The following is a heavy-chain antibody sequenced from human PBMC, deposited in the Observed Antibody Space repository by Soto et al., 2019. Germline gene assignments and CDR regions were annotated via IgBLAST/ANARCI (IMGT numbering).Heavy chain of an antibody. CDR1: GVILSDYA. CDR3: ARKNQLTD. CDR2: ISVTGGST. V-gene: IGHV3-23*01. Sequence: EVGLLESGGGLEQPGGSLRLSCAASGVILSDYAMNWVRQAPGRGLEWVSGISVTGGSTYYADSVRGRFTISRDNSKNKLYLQMNSLRAEYTAVYYCARKNQLTDWGQGTLVTVAS. D-gene: IGHD3-9*01. J-gene: IGHJ4*02.